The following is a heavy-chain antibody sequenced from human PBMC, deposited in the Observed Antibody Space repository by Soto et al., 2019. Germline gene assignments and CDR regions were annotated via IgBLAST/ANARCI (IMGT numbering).Heavy chain of an antibody. CDR1: GFTFDDYA. V-gene: IGHV3-9*01. D-gene: IGHD6-13*01. CDR3: VKDESINWYSGHFRH. CDR2: INWNSGSI. Sequence: RRLSFAASGFTFDDYAMHWVRQVPGKGLEWVSGINWNSGSIGYGDSVKGRFAISRDNAKNSLHLQMSSLSAEDTAFYYCVKDESINWYSGHFRHWGQGTLVTVSS. J-gene: IGHJ1*01.